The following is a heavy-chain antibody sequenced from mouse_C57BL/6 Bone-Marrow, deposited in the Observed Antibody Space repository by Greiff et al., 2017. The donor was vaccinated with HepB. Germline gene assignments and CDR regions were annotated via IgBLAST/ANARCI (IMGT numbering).Heavy chain of an antibody. V-gene: IGHV1-69*01. Sequence: QVQLKQSGAELVMPGASVKLSCKASGYTFTSYWMHWVKQRPGQGLEWIGEIDPSDSYTNYNQKFKGKSTLTVDKSSSTAYMQLSSLTSEDSAVYYCARRARYFWYFDVWGTGTTVTVSS. CDR3: ARRARYFWYFDV. D-gene: IGHD2-12*01. CDR2: IDPSDSYT. CDR1: GYTFTSYW. J-gene: IGHJ1*03.